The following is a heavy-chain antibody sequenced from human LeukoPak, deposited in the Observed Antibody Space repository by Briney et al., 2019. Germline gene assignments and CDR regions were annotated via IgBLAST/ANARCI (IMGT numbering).Heavy chain of an antibody. Sequence: VKVSCKASGYTFTGYYMHWVRQAPGQGLEWMGWINPNSGGTNYAQKFQGRVTMTRDTSISTAYMGLSRLRSDDTAVYYCAPLLGYCSSTSCYRSWFDPWGQGTLVTVSS. CDR3: APLLGYCSSTSCYRSWFDP. D-gene: IGHD2-2*02. J-gene: IGHJ5*02. V-gene: IGHV1-2*02. CDR1: GYTFTGYY. CDR2: INPNSGGT.